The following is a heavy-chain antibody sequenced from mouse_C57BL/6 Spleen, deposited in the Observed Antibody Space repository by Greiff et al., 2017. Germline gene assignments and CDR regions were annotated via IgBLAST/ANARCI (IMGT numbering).Heavy chain of an antibody. CDR1: GFTFSSYA. CDR2: ISDGGSYT. D-gene: IGHD1-1*01. V-gene: IGHV5-4*01. CDR3: ARDRGTVGPSDAMDY. Sequence: DVQLVESGGGLVKPGGSLKLSCAASGFTFSSYAMSWVRQTPEERLEWVATISDGGSYTYYPDNVKGRFTISRDNATNNLYLQLSQLKSEDTAMYYCARDRGTVGPSDAMDYWGQGTSVTVSS. J-gene: IGHJ4*01.